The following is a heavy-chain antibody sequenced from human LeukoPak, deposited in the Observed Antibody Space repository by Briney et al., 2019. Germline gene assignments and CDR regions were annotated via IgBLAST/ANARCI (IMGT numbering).Heavy chain of an antibody. CDR3: ARFVVVTAYFDY. V-gene: IGHV4-34*01. Sequence: SETLSLTCAVYGGSFSGYYWSWIRQPPGKGLEWIGEINHSGSTNYNPSPKSRVTISVDTSKNQFSLKLSSVTAADTAVYYCARFVVVTAYFDYWGQGTLVTVSS. J-gene: IGHJ4*02. CDR2: INHSGST. D-gene: IGHD2-21*02. CDR1: GGSFSGYY.